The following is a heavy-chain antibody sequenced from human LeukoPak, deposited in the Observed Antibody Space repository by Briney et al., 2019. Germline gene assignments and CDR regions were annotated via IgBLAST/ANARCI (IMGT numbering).Heavy chain of an antibody. CDR3: ARVSGSYFDY. V-gene: IGHV4-4*02. Sequence: PSGTLSLTCAVSGGSLSSSDWWSWVRQPPGKGLEWLGQIYYSGSTNYNPSLKSRVTISVDKSKNQFSLKLSSVTAADTAVYYCARVSGSYFDYWGQGTLVTVSS. J-gene: IGHJ4*02. CDR2: IYYSGST. D-gene: IGHD1-26*01. CDR1: GGSLSSSDW.